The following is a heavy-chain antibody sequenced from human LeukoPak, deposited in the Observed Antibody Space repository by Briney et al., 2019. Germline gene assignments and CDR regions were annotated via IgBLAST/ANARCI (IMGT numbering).Heavy chain of an antibody. V-gene: IGHV3-30*04. CDR3: ARGRGKLPPNYFDY. J-gene: IGHJ4*02. CDR1: GFTFSSYA. CDR2: ISYDGSNK. Sequence: GGSLRLSCAASGFTFSSYAMHWVRQAPGKGLEWVAVISYDGSNKYYADSVKGRFTISRDNSKNTLYLQMNSLRAEDTAVYYCARGRGKLPPNYFDYWGQGTLVTVSS. D-gene: IGHD1-7*01.